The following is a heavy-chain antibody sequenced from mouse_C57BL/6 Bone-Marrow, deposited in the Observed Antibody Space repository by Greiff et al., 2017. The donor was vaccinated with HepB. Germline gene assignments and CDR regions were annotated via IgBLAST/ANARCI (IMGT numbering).Heavy chain of an antibody. D-gene: IGHD1-1*02. Sequence: QLQQSGAELARPGASVKLSCKASGYTFTSYGISWVKQRTGQGLEWIGEIYPRSGNTYYNEKFKGKATLTADKSSSTAYMELRSLTSEDSAVYFCARGGSLWSFAYWGQGTLVTVSA. CDR2: IYPRSGNT. V-gene: IGHV1-81*01. CDR1: GYTFTSYG. CDR3: ARGGSLWSFAY. J-gene: IGHJ3*01.